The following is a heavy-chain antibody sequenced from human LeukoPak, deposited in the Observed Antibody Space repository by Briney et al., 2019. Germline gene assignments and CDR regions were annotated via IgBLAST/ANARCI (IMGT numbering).Heavy chain of an antibody. CDR1: GFTFSTYW. J-gene: IGHJ3*01. CDR2: MKGDGSET. CDR3: ARPAYTAAYDL. D-gene: IGHD3-16*01. V-gene: IGHV3-7*01. Sequence: GGSLRLSCAASGFTFSTYWMTWVRQAPGKGLEWVANMKGDGSETHYVDSVKGRFTISRDNAKNSLYLQMNSLRAEDTAVYYCARPAYTAAYDLWGRGTMVTVSS.